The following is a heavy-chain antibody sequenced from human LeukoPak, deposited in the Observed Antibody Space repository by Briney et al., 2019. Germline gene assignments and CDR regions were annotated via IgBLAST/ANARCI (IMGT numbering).Heavy chain of an antibody. CDR1: GLTFSSAW. CDR3: TTDEWN. CDR2: IKSNTDGGTT. V-gene: IGHV3-15*01. Sequence: GGSLRLSCAASGLTFSSAWMSWVRQAPGKGLEWVGHIKSNTDGGTTGYAAPVKGRFTISRDDSKKTLFLQMNSPKIEDTAVYYCTTDEWNWGQGTLVTVSS. J-gene: IGHJ4*02. D-gene: IGHD2-8*01.